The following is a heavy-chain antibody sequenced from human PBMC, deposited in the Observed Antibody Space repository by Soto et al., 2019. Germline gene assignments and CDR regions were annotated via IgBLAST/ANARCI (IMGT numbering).Heavy chain of an antibody. D-gene: IGHD3-16*01. J-gene: IGHJ4*02. CDR3: ARIGGGGDMSC. CDR1: GYSISSSNW. Sequence: SETLSLTCAVSGYSISSSNWWGWIRQPPGKGLEWIGYIYYSGRTYYNPSLKSRVTMSVDTSKNQFSLKLSSVTAVDTAVYYCARIGGGGDMSCWGQGTLVTVS. V-gene: IGHV4-28*01. CDR2: IYYSGRT.